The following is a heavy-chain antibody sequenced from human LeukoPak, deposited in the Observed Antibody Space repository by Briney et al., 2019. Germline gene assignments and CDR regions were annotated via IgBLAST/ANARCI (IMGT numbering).Heavy chain of an antibody. J-gene: IGHJ4*02. Sequence: SETLSLTCAVSGGSISSSNWWSWVRQPPGKGLEWIGEINHSGSTNYNPSLKSRVTISVDTSKNQFSLKLTSVTAADTAVYYCARGVPGSYTPRGYFDYWGQGTLVTVSS. V-gene: IGHV4-4*02. CDR1: GGSISSSNW. D-gene: IGHD1-26*01. CDR3: ARGVPGSYTPRGYFDY. CDR2: INHSGST.